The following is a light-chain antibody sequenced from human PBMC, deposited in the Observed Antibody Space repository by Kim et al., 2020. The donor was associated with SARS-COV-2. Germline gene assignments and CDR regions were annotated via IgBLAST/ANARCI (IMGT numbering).Light chain of an antibody. CDR2: KAS. V-gene: IGKV1-5*03. Sequence: ASVGDRVTITCRASQDISSWLAWYQQKPGKAPKLLIHKASTLQGAVPSRFSGSESGTEFTLTISSLHPDDFATYYCQQYKGYPWTFGHGTKVDIK. CDR3: QQYKGYPWT. J-gene: IGKJ1*01. CDR1: QDISSW.